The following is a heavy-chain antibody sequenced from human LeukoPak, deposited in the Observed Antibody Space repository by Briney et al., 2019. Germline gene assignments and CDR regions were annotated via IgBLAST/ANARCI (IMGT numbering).Heavy chain of an antibody. CDR2: INHSGST. CDR3: ARSILRYYYNASGYYPYYFDY. V-gene: IGHV4-34*01. CDR1: GGSFSGYY. J-gene: IGHJ4*02. D-gene: IGHD3-22*01. Sequence: KPSETLSLTCAVYGGSFSGYYWSWIRQPPGKGLEWIGEINHSGSTNYNPSLKSRVTISVDTFKNQFSLKLSSVTAADTAVYYCARSILRYYYNASGYYPYYFDYWGQGMLVTVSS.